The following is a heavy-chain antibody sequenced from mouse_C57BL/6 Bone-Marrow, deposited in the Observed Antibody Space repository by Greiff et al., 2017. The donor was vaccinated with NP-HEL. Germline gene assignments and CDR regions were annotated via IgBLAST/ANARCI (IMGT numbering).Heavy chain of an antibody. J-gene: IGHJ4*01. CDR3: AKLTPSLYYAMDY. V-gene: IGHV5-6*02. Sequence: EVKVEESGGDLVKPGGSLKLSCAASGFTFSSYGMSWVRQTPDKRLEWVATISSGGSYTYYPDSVKGRFTISRDNAKNTLYLQLSSLKSEDTAMYDGAKLTPSLYYAMDYWGQGTSVTVSA. CDR2: ISSGGSYT. CDR1: GFTFSSYG.